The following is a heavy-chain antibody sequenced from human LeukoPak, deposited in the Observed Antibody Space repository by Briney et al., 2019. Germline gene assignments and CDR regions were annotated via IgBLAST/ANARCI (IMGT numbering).Heavy chain of an antibody. J-gene: IGHJ6*03. CDR2: TIPIFGTA. CDR3: ATVAGYYYYYYMDV. V-gene: IGHV1-69*05. D-gene: IGHD6-19*01. Sequence: SVKVSCKASGGTFSSYAISWVRQAPGQGLEWMGGTIPIFGTANYAQKFQGRVTITTDESTSTAYMELSSLRSEDTAVYYCATVAGYYYYYYMDVWGKGTTVTVSS. CDR1: GGTFSSYA.